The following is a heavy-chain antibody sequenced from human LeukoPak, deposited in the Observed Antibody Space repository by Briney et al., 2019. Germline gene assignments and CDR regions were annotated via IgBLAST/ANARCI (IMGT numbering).Heavy chain of an antibody. J-gene: IGHJ4*02. V-gene: IGHV5-51*01. CDR1: GYTFTNFW. CDR2: VSPSDSDT. Sequence: GESLKISCEGSGYTFTNFWIGWVRQKPGKGLEWMGIVSPSDSDTRYSPSFQGQVTISADKSITTAYLQWSSLKASDTATYYCVRQPRVHTPDFWGQGTLVTVFS. CDR3: VRQPRVHTPDF. D-gene: IGHD1-1*01.